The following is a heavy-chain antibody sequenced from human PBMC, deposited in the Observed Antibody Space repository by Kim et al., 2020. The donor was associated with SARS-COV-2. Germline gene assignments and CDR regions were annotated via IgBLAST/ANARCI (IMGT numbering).Heavy chain of an antibody. Sequence: ASVKVSCKASGYTFTSYAMHWVRQAPGQRLEWMGWINAGNGNTKYSQKFQGRVTITRDTSASTAYMELSSLRSEDTAVYYCARDPPEVRYFFDPWGQGTLVTVSS. CDR1: GYTFTSYA. CDR3: ARDPPEVRYFFDP. D-gene: IGHD3-9*01. V-gene: IGHV1-3*01. J-gene: IGHJ5*02. CDR2: INAGNGNT.